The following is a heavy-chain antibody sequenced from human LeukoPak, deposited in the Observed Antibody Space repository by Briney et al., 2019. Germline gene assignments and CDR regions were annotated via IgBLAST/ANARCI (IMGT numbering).Heavy chain of an antibody. CDR2: IYYSGST. J-gene: IGHJ4*02. CDR1: GGSISSYY. D-gene: IGHD3-10*01. CDR3: ARGDRGPFDY. Sequence: SETLSLTCTVSGGSISSYYWSWIRQPPGKGLEWIGYIYYSGSTYYNPSLKSRVTISVDTSKNQFSLKLSSVTAADTAVYYCARGDRGPFDYWGQGTLVTVSS. V-gene: IGHV4-59*04.